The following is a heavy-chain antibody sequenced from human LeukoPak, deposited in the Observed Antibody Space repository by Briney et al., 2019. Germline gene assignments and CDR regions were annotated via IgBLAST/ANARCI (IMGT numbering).Heavy chain of an antibody. CDR1: GGSINSGSFY. Sequence: PSETLSLTCTVSGGSINSGSFYWSWIRQPAGKGLEWVGRIYTTGTTNYNPSLKSRVTISVDTSKNQFSLKLSSLTAADTAVYYCARDDNFEDSSGYSFDLWGRGTLVTVSS. J-gene: IGHJ2*01. V-gene: IGHV4-61*02. CDR2: IYTTGTT. CDR3: ARDDNFEDSSGYSFDL. D-gene: IGHD3-22*01.